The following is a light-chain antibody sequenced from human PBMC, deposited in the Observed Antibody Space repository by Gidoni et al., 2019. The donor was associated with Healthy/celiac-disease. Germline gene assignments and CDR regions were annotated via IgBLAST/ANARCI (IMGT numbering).Light chain of an antibody. J-gene: IGKJ1*01. V-gene: IGKV1-5*03. CDR2: KAS. CDR3: QQYNRVWT. Sequence: DIQMTHSPSTLSASVGDRVTITCLASQSISSWLAWYQKKPGKAPKLLIYKASSLESGVSSRFSGSGSGTEFTLTISSLQPDDFATYYRQQYNRVWTFGQGTKVEIK. CDR1: QSISSW.